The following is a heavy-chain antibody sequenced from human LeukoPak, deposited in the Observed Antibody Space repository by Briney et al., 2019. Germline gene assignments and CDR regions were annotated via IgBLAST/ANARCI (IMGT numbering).Heavy chain of an antibody. CDR1: LGSHW. CDR2: IKEDGSQK. Sequence: GGSLRLSCVGALGSHWMGWVRQAPGKGLEWVANIKEDGSQKYYMDSVKGRFTISRDNAKSSLFLQMNNLRVEDTAVYSCTRDQTWGQGTLVTVSS. V-gene: IGHV3-7*01. J-gene: IGHJ4*02. CDR3: TRDQT.